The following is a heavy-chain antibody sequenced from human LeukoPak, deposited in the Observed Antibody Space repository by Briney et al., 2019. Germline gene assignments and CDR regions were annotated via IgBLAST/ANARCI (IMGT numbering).Heavy chain of an antibody. CDR3: ARGDSSGYLDV. D-gene: IGHD3-22*01. J-gene: IGHJ6*03. CDR2: ISAYNGNT. CDR1: GYTFTSYD. Sequence: GASVKVSCKASGYTFTSYDINWVRQATGQGLEWMGWISAYNGNTNYAQKLQGRVTMTTDTSTSTAYMELRSLRSEDTAVYYCARGDSSGYLDVWGRGTTVTVSS. V-gene: IGHV1-18*01.